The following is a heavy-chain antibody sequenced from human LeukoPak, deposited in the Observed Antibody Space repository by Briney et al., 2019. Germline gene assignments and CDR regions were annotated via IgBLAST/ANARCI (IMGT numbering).Heavy chain of an antibody. V-gene: IGHV1-69*05. CDR1: GGTFRTYA. D-gene: IGHD4-17*01. J-gene: IGHJ5*02. Sequence: SVKVSCKASGGTFRTYAISWVRQAPGQGLEWMGRLIPVFGAATYARKFQGRVTITTDKSADTAYMKMSSLRSEDTAVYYCARDLTTEQPNWLDPWGQGTLVTVSS. CDR3: ARDLTTEQPNWLDP. CDR2: LIPVFGAA.